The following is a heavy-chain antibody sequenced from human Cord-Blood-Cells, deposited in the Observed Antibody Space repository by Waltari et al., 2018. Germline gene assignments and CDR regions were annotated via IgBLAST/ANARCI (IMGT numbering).Heavy chain of an antibody. CDR1: GVSISSSSYY. J-gene: IGHJ4*02. CDR2: IYYSGST. CDR3: ARYSATVTTFLDY. Sequence: QLQLQESGPGLVKPSETLSLTCTVSGVSISSSSYYWGWIRQPPGKGLEWIGSIYYSGSTYYNPSLKSRVTISVDTSKNQFSLKLSSVTAADTAVYYCARYSATVTTFLDYWGQGTLVTVSS. D-gene: IGHD4-4*01. V-gene: IGHV4-39*01.